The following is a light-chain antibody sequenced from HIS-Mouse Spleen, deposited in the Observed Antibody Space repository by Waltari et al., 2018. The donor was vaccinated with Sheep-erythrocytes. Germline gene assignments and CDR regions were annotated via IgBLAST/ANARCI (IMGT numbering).Light chain of an antibody. J-gene: IGKJ2*01. CDR3: LQDYNYPYT. CDR2: AAS. CDR1: QGIRND. Sequence: AIQMTQSPSSLSASVGDRVTITCRASQGIRNDLGWYQQKPGKAPKLLIYAASSVQSGVPSRFSSSGSGTDFTLTISSLQPEDFATYYCLQDYNYPYTFGQGTKLEIK. V-gene: IGKV1-6*01.